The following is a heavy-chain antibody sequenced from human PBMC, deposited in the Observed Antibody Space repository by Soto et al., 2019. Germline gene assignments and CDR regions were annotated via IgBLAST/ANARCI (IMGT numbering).Heavy chain of an antibody. V-gene: IGHV1-69*01. Sequence: QVQLVQSGAEVKKPGSSVKVSCKASGGTFSSYAISWVRQAPGQGLEWMGGIIPIFGTANYAQKFQGRVTITADASTSTAYMELSSRRSEDTAVYYWASYGSGGSCRAEWRGMDVWGQGTTVTVSS. CDR3: ASYGSGGSCRAEWRGMDV. CDR2: IIPIFGTA. J-gene: IGHJ6*02. D-gene: IGHD2-15*01. CDR1: GGTFSSYA.